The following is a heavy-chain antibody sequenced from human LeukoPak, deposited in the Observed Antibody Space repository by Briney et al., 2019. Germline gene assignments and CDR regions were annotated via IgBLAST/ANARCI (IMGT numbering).Heavy chain of an antibody. V-gene: IGHV4-59*11. D-gene: IGHD3-10*01. J-gene: IGHJ6*03. CDR2: IYYSGST. Sequence: SETLSLTCTVSGGSISSHYWSWIRQPPGKGLEWIGYIYYSGSTNYNPSLKSRVTISVDTSKNQFSLKLSSVTAADTAVYYCARAVESSPGSWYYYYYYMDVWGKGTTVTVSS. CDR1: GGSISSHY. CDR3: ARAVESSPGSWYYYYYYMDV.